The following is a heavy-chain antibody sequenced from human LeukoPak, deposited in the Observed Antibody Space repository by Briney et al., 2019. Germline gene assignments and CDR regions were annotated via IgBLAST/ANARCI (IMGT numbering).Heavy chain of an antibody. Sequence: SETLSLTCTVSGGSISSSSYYWGWIRQPPGKGLEWIGEINHSGSTNYNPSLKSRVTISVDTSKNQFSLKLSSVTAADTAVYYCARTTPRYYYGSGSSSGLDYWGQGTLVTVSS. CDR1: GGSISSSSYY. D-gene: IGHD3-10*01. CDR2: INHSGST. CDR3: ARTTPRYYYGSGSSSGLDY. J-gene: IGHJ4*02. V-gene: IGHV4-39*07.